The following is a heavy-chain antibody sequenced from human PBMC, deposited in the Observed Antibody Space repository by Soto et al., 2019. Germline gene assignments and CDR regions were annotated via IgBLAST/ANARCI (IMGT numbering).Heavy chain of an antibody. J-gene: IGHJ4*02. V-gene: IGHV1-2*02. Sequence: ASVKVSCKASGYIFSGYYMHWVRQAPGQGLDWMGWINPDSGATHYAQRFQGRVTMTRDTSTRTAYMTLNSLTSDDTAVYYCARGIAVLGVGEVEYWGQGPLVTVS. D-gene: IGHD6-19*01. CDR3: ARGIAVLGVGEVEY. CDR2: INPDSGAT. CDR1: GYIFSGYY.